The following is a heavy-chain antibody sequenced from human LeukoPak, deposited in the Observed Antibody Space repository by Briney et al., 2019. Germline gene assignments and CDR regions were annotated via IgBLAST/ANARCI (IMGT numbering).Heavy chain of an antibody. J-gene: IGHJ4*02. Sequence: SETLSLTCSVSGYSISSGYYWGWIRQPPGKGLEWIGSIHHGGTTYYNPSLKSRVTISVDTSKNQFSLKLSSVTAADTAVYYCAKERFSVLTASVDFWGQGTLVIVSS. D-gene: IGHD3-9*01. V-gene: IGHV4-38-2*02. CDR1: GYSISSGYY. CDR2: IHHGGTT. CDR3: AKERFSVLTASVDF.